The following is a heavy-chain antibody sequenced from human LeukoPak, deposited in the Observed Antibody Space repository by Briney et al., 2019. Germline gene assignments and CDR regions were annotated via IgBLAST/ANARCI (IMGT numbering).Heavy chain of an antibody. J-gene: IGHJ5*02. CDR2: IYSGGNT. D-gene: IGHD6-19*01. CDR1: GFTVSSNY. V-gene: IGHV3-66*01. Sequence: GGSLRLSCVASGFTVSSNYMSWVRQAPGKGLEWVSVIYSGGNTYYADSVKGRFTISRDNSKNAVYLQMNSLRAEDTAVYYCARDSPSGWYHWFDPWGQGTLVTVSS. CDR3: ARDSPSGWYHWFDP.